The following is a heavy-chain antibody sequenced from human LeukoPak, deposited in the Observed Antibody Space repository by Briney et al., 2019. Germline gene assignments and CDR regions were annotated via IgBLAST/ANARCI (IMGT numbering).Heavy chain of an antibody. CDR2: IRQDGNKK. Sequence: GGSLRLSCAASGFTFSSYWMSWVRQAPGKGLEWVVNIRQDGNKKYYVDSVKDRFIISRDNAKNSYYLQINNLRAEDTAVYYCARGNDYGDQIGIYCDYWGPGTLVTVSS. V-gene: IGHV3-7*03. J-gene: IGHJ4*02. CDR1: GFTFSSYW. D-gene: IGHD4-17*01. CDR3: ARGNDYGDQIGIYCDY.